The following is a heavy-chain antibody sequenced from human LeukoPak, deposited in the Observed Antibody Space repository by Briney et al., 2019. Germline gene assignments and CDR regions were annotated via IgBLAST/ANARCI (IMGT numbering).Heavy chain of an antibody. D-gene: IGHD5-12*01. CDR2: IYYSGST. Sequence: SETLSLTCTVSGGSISSYYWSWIRQPPGKGLEWIGYIYYSGSTNYNPSLKSRVTISVDTSKNQFSLKLSSVTAADTAVYYCARVSGRRNSGYGYWGQGTLVTVSS. CDR1: GGSISSYY. V-gene: IGHV4-59*01. J-gene: IGHJ4*02. CDR3: ARVSGRRNSGYGY.